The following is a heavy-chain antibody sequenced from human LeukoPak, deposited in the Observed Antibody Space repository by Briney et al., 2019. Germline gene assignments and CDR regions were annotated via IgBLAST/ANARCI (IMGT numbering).Heavy chain of an antibody. CDR3: ARQIEYSYGTTPGDDYYMDV. V-gene: IGHV5-51*01. CDR2: IYPGDSNT. D-gene: IGHD5-18*01. J-gene: IGHJ6*03. Sequence: GESLKISCKGSGYSFTSNWIGWVRQMPGKGLEWMGIIYPGDSNTRYSPSFQGQVTISADKSISTAYLQWSSLKASDTAMYYCARQIEYSYGTTPGDDYYMDVWGKGTTVTISS. CDR1: GYSFTSNW.